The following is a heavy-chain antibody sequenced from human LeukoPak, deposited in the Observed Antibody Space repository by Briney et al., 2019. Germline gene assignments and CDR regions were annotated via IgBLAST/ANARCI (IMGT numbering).Heavy chain of an antibody. Sequence: ASVKVSCMASGYTFTSYYMHWVRQAPGQGLEWMGIINPSGGSTSYAQKFQGRVTMTRDTSTSTVYMELSSLRSEDTAVYYCARVAYSGSYHDAFDIWGQGTMVTVSS. J-gene: IGHJ3*02. CDR2: INPSGGST. D-gene: IGHD1-26*01. V-gene: IGHV1-46*01. CDR1: GYTFTSYY. CDR3: ARVAYSGSYHDAFDI.